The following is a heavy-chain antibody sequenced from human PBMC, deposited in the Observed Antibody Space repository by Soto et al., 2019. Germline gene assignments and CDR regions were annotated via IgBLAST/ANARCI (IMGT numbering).Heavy chain of an antibody. CDR3: ARERAGTYYDFWSGYKYYYYYYMDV. D-gene: IGHD3-3*01. V-gene: IGHV3-7*01. CDR2: IKQDGSEK. Sequence: GGSLRLSCAASGFTFSSYWMSWVRQAPGKGLEWVANIKQDGSEKYYVDSVKGRFTISRDNAKNSLYLQMNSLRAEDTAVYYCARERAGTYYDFWSGYKYYYYYYMDVWGTGTTVTVSS. CDR1: GFTFSSYW. J-gene: IGHJ6*03.